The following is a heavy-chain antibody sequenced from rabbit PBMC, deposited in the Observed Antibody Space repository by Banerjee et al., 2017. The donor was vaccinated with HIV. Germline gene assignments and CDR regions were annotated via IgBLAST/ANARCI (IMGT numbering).Heavy chain of an antibody. J-gene: IGHJ3*01. V-gene: IGHV1S40*01. D-gene: IGHD8-1*01. CDR1: GFTLSSYY. Sequence: QSLEESGGDLVKPGASLTLTCTASGFTLSSYYMYWVRQAPGKGLEWIACIYGGDGNTYYASWSKGQFPISKTSSTTVTLQMTSLTAADTATYFCAREVYIAGSGWLGQLDLWGPGTLVTVS. CDR3: AREVYIAGSGWLGQLDL. CDR2: IYGGDGNT.